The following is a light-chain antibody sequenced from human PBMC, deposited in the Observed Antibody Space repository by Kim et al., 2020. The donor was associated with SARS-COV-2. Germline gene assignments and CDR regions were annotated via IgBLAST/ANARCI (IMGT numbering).Light chain of an antibody. V-gene: IGLV3-19*01. Sequence: LGQIVRITCQGDSLRSYYASWYQQKPGQAPVLVIYGKNNRPSGIPDRFSGSSSGNTASLTITGAQAEDEADYYCNSRDSSGNHHYVFGTGTKVTVL. CDR2: GKN. CDR3: NSRDSSGNHHYV. CDR1: SLRSYY. J-gene: IGLJ1*01.